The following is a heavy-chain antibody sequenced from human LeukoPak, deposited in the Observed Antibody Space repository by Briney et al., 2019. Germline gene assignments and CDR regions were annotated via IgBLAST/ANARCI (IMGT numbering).Heavy chain of an antibody. V-gene: IGHV3-13*01. J-gene: IGHJ3*02. CDR2: IGTAGDT. CDR1: GFTFSSYD. Sequence: GGSLRLSCAASGFTFSSYDMHWVRQATGKGLEWVSAIGTAGDTYYSGSVKGRFTISRENAKNSLYLQMNSLRDGDTAVYYCARSRFIRYFDWLLSPGTFDIWGQGTMVTVSS. D-gene: IGHD3-9*01. CDR3: ARSRFIRYFDWLLSPGTFDI.